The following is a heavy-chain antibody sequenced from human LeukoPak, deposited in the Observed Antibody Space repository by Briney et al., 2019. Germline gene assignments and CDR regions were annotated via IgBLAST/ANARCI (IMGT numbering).Heavy chain of an antibody. CDR3: VRHGLAKYLPDS. CDR2: IYYSGST. V-gene: IGHV4-59*08. Sequence: SETLSLTCTVSGGSISSYYWSWIRQPPGKGLEWIGYIYYSGSTNYNPSLKSRVTISVDTSKNQFSLKLSSVTATDTAVYYCVRHGLAKYLPDSWGQGTLVTVSS. CDR1: GGSISSYY. D-gene: IGHD2-2*02. J-gene: IGHJ4*02.